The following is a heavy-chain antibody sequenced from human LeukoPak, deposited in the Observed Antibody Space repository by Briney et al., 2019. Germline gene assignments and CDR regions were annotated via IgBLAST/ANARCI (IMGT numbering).Heavy chain of an antibody. CDR3: AGLSYGAGPYFDY. J-gene: IGHJ4*02. D-gene: IGHD3-3*01. CDR1: GGSISSGGYS. Sequence: SETLSLTCAVSGGSISSGGYSWRWIPQPPGKGLEGIGYIYHSGSTYYNPSLKSRVTISVYRSKNPFSLKLSSATAAATAVHYCAGLSYGAGPYFDYWGQGTLVTVSS. CDR2: IYHSGST. V-gene: IGHV4-30-2*01.